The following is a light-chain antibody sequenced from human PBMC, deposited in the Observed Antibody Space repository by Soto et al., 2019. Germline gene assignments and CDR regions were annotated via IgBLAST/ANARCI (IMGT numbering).Light chain of an antibody. CDR3: CSYAGSSTPVV. Sequence: QSALTQPASVSGSPGQSITISCTGTSNDVGSYNLVSWYQQNPGKAPQFIIYEVSKRPSGVSNRFSGSKSGNTASLTISGLQAEDEADYYCCSYAGSSTPVVFGGGTQLTVL. J-gene: IGLJ2*01. CDR2: EVS. V-gene: IGLV2-23*02. CDR1: SNDVGSYNL.